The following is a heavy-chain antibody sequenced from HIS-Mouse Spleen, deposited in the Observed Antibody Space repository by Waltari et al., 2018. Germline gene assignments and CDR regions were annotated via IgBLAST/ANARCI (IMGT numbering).Heavy chain of an antibody. J-gene: IGHJ3*02. Sequence: QVQLVESGGGVVQPGRSLRLSCAASGFHFSSYGMHWVQQDPGKGLEWVAVIWYDGSNKYYADSVKGRFTISRDNSKNTLYLQMNSLRAEDTAVYYCARGVAVAGTNAFDIWGQGTMVTVSS. CDR2: IWYDGSNK. CDR1: GFHFSSYG. CDR3: ARGVAVAGTNAFDI. D-gene: IGHD6-19*01. V-gene: IGHV3-33*01.